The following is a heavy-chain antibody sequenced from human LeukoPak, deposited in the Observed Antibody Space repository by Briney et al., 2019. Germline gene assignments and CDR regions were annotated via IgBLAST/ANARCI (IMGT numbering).Heavy chain of an antibody. CDR2: ISNDGSNK. V-gene: IGHV3-30-3*01. Sequence: QPGGSLRLSCAASGFTFSSYVMHWVRQAPGKGLEWVAVISNDGSNKYYADSVKGRFTISRDNTKNSLYLQMNSLRAEDTAVYYCARGWVYSSGWSDYWGQGTLVTVSS. CDR1: GFTFSSYV. D-gene: IGHD6-19*01. J-gene: IGHJ4*02. CDR3: ARGWVYSSGWSDY.